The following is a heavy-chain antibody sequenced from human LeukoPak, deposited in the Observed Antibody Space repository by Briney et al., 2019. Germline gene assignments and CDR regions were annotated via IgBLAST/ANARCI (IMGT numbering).Heavy chain of an antibody. J-gene: IGHJ4*02. CDR2: IKQDGSEK. D-gene: IGHD3-16*01. V-gene: IGHV3-7*01. CDR1: GFTFSNYW. Sequence: GGSLRLCCAASGFTFSNYWMSWVRQAPGKGLEWVANIKQDGSEKYYVDSVKGRFTISRDNAKNSLYLQMISLRAEDTAVFYCARASKLRLGGLWHKYFDYWGQGTLVTVSS. CDR3: ARASKLRLGGLWHKYFDY.